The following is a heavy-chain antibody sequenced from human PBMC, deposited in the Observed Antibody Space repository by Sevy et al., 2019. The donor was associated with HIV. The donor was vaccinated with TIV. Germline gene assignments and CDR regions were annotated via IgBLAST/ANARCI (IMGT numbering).Heavy chain of an antibody. V-gene: IGHV4-39*01. J-gene: IGHJ4*02. CDR1: GGSISSGNYL. CDR2: VHYSGRT. CDR3: ARNFDY. Sequence: SESLSLTCTVSGGSISSGNYLWSWIRQTPGKGREWIGTVHYSGRTYYNPSLKSRVTISEDTSKNQFSLNLNSVTAADPAVYFCARNFDYWGQGTLVTVSS.